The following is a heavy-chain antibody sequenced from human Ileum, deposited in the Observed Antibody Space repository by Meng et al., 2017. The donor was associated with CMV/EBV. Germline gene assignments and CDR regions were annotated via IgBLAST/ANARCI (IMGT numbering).Heavy chain of an antibody. V-gene: IGHV1-2*02. D-gene: IGHD5-12*01. CDR3: VAYSGSSFRFDP. Sequence: ASVKVSCKASGYTFTDYFMWMRQAPGQGLEWVGWINFNSGATNYAQKFQGRVTMTRDMSVSTVYMEMSSFRPDDTAVYYCVAYSGSSFRFDPWGQGTQVTVSS. CDR2: INFNSGAT. J-gene: IGHJ5*02. CDR1: GYTFTDYF.